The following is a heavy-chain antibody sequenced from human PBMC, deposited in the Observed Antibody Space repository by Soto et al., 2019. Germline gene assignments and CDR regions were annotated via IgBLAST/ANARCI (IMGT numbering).Heavy chain of an antibody. CDR2: SYYSGST. Sequence: QLQLQESGPGLVKPSETLSLTCTVSGGPISSSSYYCGFIRQPPRKGLEWIGRSYYSGSTNYNPALRSRVTISVDTSKNQFSLKLSSVTAADTAVYYCARQSQAANFDYWGQGTLVTVSS. J-gene: IGHJ4*02. V-gene: IGHV4-39*01. CDR3: ARQSQAANFDY. CDR1: GGPISSSSYY. D-gene: IGHD6-13*01.